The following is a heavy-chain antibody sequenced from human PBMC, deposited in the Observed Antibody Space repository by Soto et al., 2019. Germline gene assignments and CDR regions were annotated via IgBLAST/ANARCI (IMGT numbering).Heavy chain of an antibody. D-gene: IGHD6-6*01. J-gene: IGHJ5*02. CDR2: IYYSGST. CDR1: GGSISSGGYY. V-gene: IGHV4-31*03. CDR3: ARGRYSSSSNWFDP. Sequence: QVQLQESGPGLVKPSQTLSLTCTVSGGSISSGGYYWSWIRHHPGKGLEWIGYIYYSGSTYYNPSLKSRVTISVDTSKTQFSLKLRSVTAADTAVYYCARGRYSSSSNWFDPWGQGTLVTVSS.